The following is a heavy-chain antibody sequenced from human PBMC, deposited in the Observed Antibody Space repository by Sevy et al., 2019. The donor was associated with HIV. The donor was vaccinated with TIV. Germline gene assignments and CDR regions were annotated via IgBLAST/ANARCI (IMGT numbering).Heavy chain of an antibody. CDR2: ISSYGNEA. J-gene: IGHJ4*02. D-gene: IGHD3-10*01. Sequence: GGSLRLSCAASGFNFSNYVLHWVRQAPGKGLEWVTFISSYGNEADYVDSVKGRFTISRDNAKNSLDLQMNSLRAEDTAVYYCARGVGVVGGVIDSWGQGTLVTVSS. V-gene: IGHV3-30*03. CDR1: GFNFSNYV. CDR3: ARGVGVVGGVIDS.